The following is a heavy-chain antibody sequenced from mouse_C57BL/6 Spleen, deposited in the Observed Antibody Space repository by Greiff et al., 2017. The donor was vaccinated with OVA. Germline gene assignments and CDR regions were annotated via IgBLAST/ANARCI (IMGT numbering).Heavy chain of an antibody. CDR3: ARSSDGYYGAMDY. J-gene: IGHJ4*01. V-gene: IGHV1-69*01. CDR1: GYTFTSYW. D-gene: IGHD2-3*01. Sequence: QVQLQQPGAELVMPGASVKLSCKASGYTFTSYWMHWVKQRPGQGLEWIGEIDPSDSYTNYNQKFKGKSTLTVDKSSSSAYMQLSSLTSEDSAVYYCARSSDGYYGAMDYWGQGTSVTVSS. CDR2: IDPSDSYT.